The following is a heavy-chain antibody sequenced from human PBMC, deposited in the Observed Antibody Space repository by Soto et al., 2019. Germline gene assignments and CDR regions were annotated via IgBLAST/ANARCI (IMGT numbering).Heavy chain of an antibody. CDR2: IYYSGST. D-gene: IGHD3-10*01. CDR1: GGSISSYY. Sequence: SETLSLTCTVSGGSISSYYWSWIRQPPGKGLEWIGYIYYSGSTNYNPSLKSRVTISVDTSKNQFSLKLSSVTAADTAVYYCARTYYYGSGENYYYMDVWGKGTTVTVSS. J-gene: IGHJ6*03. CDR3: ARTYYYGSGENYYYMDV. V-gene: IGHV4-59*01.